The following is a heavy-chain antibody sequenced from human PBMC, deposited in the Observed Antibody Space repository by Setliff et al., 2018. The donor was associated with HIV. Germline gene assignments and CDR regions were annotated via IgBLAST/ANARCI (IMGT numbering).Heavy chain of an antibody. V-gene: IGHV7-4-1*02. CDR1: GYTFTNYA. D-gene: IGHD4-17*01. J-gene: IGHJ4*02. Sequence: ASVKVSCKASGYTFTNYAMNWLRQAPGQGLEWMGWIDTNTGNPTYAQGFTGRFVFSLDTSVSTAFLQISTLKAEDTAVYYCARLSPYGDYLPLQYWGQGTQVTVSS. CDR2: IDTNTGNP. CDR3: ARLSPYGDYLPLQY.